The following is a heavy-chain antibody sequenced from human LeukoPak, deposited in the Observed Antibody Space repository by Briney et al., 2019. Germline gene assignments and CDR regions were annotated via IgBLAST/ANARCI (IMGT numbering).Heavy chain of an antibody. CDR2: IYYSGST. CDR3: ASRDGYNHWYFDL. V-gene: IGHV4-59*08. J-gene: IGHJ2*01. D-gene: IGHD5-24*01. Sequence: SETLSLTCTVSGGSMSTYYWSWIRQPPGKGPEWIGYIYYSGSTNKNPSLESRVTISVDTSKNQFSLKLSSVTAADTAVYYCASRDGYNHWYFDLWGRGTLVTVSS. CDR1: GGSMSTYY.